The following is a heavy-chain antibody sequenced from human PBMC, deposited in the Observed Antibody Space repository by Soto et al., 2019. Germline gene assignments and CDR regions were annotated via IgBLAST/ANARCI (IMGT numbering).Heavy chain of an antibody. CDR2: MYNSGST. J-gene: IGHJ5*02. Sequence: QLQLQESGSGLVKPSQTLSLTCAVSGGSISSGDYCWSWIRQAPGKGLEWIGYMYNSGSTYYNPSLKRRVTISVDRSKNQFSLKLSSVTAADTAVYYCARVVVAAKGGWFDPWGQGTLVTVSS. CDR3: ARVVVAAKGGWFDP. D-gene: IGHD2-15*01. V-gene: IGHV4-30-2*01. CDR1: GGSISSGDYC.